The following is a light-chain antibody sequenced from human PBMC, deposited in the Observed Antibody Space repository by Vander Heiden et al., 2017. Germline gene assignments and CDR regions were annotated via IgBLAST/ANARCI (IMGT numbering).Light chain of an antibody. Sequence: QSVLTQSPSASGTPGQRVTISCSGSSSNIGPNNVNWYRQHPGTAPKLVIHTNSQRPSGVPDRFSGSKSGTSASLAISGLQSEDEADYYCAVWDDSLNVGVFGGGTKLTVL. V-gene: IGLV1-44*01. CDR2: TNS. CDR1: SSNIGPNN. CDR3: AVWDDSLNVGV. J-gene: IGLJ3*02.